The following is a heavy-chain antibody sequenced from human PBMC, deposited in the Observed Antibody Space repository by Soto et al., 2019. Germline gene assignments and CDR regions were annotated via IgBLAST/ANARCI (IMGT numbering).Heavy chain of an antibody. V-gene: IGHV4-34*01. J-gene: IGHJ6*02. CDR2: INHSGST. CDR1: GGPFSGYY. Sequence: SETLSLTCAVYGGPFSGYYWSWIRQPPGKGLEWIGEINHSGSTNYNPSLKSRVTISVDTSKNQFSLKLSSVTAADTAVYYCARYCSGGNCYHYGLDVWGPGTTVTVSS. D-gene: IGHD2-15*01. CDR3: ARYCSGGNCYHYGLDV.